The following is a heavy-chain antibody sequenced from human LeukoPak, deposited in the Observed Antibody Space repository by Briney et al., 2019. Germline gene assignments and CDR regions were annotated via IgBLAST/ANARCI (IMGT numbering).Heavy chain of an antibody. D-gene: IGHD4-17*01. J-gene: IGHJ6*03. Sequence: GGSLRLSCAASGFTFSSYGMHWVRQAPGKGLEWVAVISYDGSNKYYADSVKGRFTISRDNSKNTLSLQMNSLRAEDTAVYYCAKNPYGDYVLDYYYYMDVWGKGTTVTISS. CDR3: AKNPYGDYVLDYYYYMDV. CDR1: GFTFSSYG. V-gene: IGHV3-30*18. CDR2: ISYDGSNK.